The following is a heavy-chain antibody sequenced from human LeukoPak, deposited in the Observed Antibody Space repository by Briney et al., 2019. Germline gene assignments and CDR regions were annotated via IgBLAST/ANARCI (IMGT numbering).Heavy chain of an antibody. Sequence: SETLSLTCAVYGGSFSGYYWSWIRQPPGKGLEWIGEINHSGSTNYNPSLKSRVTISVDTSKNQFSLKLSSVTAADTAVYYCARRALLRYFDMDWFDPWGQGTLVTVSS. J-gene: IGHJ5*02. CDR1: GGSFSGYY. CDR3: ARRALLRYFDMDWFDP. D-gene: IGHD3-9*01. CDR2: INHSGST. V-gene: IGHV4-34*01.